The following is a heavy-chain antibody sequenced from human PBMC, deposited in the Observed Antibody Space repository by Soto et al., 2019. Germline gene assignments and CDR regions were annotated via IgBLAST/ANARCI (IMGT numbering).Heavy chain of an antibody. J-gene: IGHJ3*01. CDR3: ARDQLYYNDISGRPLNAFDV. CDR2: ISYSSTDI. V-gene: IGHV3-21*01. CDR1: GFTFSTYN. D-gene: IGHD3-22*01. Sequence: PGGSLRLSCAASGFTFSTYNMNWVRQGPGKGLEWVSFISYSSTDIRYADSVKGRFTISRDNAKNSLYLQMNSLRAEDTAVYYCARDQLYYNDISGRPLNAFDVWGQGTMVTVSS.